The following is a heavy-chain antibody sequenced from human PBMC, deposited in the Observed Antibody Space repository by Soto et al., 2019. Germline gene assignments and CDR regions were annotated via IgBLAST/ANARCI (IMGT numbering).Heavy chain of an antibody. D-gene: IGHD2-8*02. J-gene: IGHJ5*02. CDR1: GYAFSSYW. CDR3: AREYCTASICYPWFDP. CDR2: IYPGDSDT. Sequence: PGESLKISCQGSGYAFSSYWLAWVRQMTGKGVEWVGLIYPGDSDTRYSPSFQGHCTSSVDKSTTIGYLQWSSLKYSDTAMYYCAREYCTASICYPWFDPWGQGTLVTVSS. V-gene: IGHV5-51*01.